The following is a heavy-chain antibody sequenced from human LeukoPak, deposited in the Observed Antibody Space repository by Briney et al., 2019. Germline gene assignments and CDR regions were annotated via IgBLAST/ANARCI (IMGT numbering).Heavy chain of an antibody. V-gene: IGHV3-21*04. J-gene: IGHJ6*02. CDR3: ARAREYCSGRTCYHYYGMDV. CDR2: ISSSSSTYI. CDR1: GFTFSDYS. Sequence: GGSLRPSCAASGFTFSDYSMKWVRQAPGKGLEWVSFISSSSSTYINYADSVKGRFTISRDNANNSLYLQMNSLRAEDTAVYYCARAREYCSGRTCYHYYGMDVWGQGTTVTVSS. D-gene: IGHD2-15*01.